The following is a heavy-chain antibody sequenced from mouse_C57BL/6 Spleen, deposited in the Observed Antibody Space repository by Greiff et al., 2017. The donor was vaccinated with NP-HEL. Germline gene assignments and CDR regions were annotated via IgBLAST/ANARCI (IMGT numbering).Heavy chain of an antibody. CDR1: GYTFTSYW. CDR2: IYPGSGST. CDR3: ARPDSSGHGAMDY. D-gene: IGHD3-2*02. V-gene: IGHV1-55*01. Sequence: QVQLKQPGAELVKPGASVKMSCKASGYTFTSYWITWVKQRPGQGLEWIGDIYPGSGSTNYNEKFKSKATLTVDTSSSTAYMQLSSLTSEDSAVYYCARPDSSGHGAMDYWGQGTSVTVSS. J-gene: IGHJ4*01.